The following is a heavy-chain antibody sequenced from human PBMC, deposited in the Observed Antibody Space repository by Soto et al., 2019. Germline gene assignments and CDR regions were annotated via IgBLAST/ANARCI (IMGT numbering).Heavy chain of an antibody. V-gene: IGHV1-2*04. CDR2: INPNSGGT. CDR3: AREYSSRNGYYYYYGMDV. D-gene: IGHD6-13*01. J-gene: IGHJ6*02. CDR1: GYTFTGYY. Sequence: ASVKVSCKASGYTFTGYYMHWVRQAPGQGLEWMGWINPNSGGTNYAQKFQGWVTMTRDTSISTAYMELSRLRSDDTAVHYCAREYSSRNGYYYYYGMDVWGQGTTVTVSS.